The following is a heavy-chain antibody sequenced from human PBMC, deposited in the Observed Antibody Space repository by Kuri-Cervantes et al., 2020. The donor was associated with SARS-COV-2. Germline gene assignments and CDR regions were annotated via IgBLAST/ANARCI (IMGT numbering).Heavy chain of an antibody. CDR1: GGSFSGYY. V-gene: IGHV4-34*01. Sequence: GSLRLSCAVYGGSFSGYYWSWIRQPPGKGLEWIGEINHSGSTNYNPSLKSRVTISVDTSKNQFSLQLNSVTPEDTAVYYCARDYGSWTGNNAFDIWGQGTMVTVSS. J-gene: IGHJ3*02. CDR2: INHSGST. CDR3: ARDYGSWTGNNAFDI. D-gene: IGHD6-13*01.